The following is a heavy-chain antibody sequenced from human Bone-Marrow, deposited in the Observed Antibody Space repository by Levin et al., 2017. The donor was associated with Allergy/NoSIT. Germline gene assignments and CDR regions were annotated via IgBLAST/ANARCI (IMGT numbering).Heavy chain of an antibody. CDR1: GGSFSGYY. CDR3: ARGVGYSSSWYQNWFDP. Sequence: SETLSLTCAVYGGSFSGYYWSWIRQPPGKGLEWIGEINHSGSTNYNPSLKSRVTISVDTSKNQFSLKLSSVTAADTAVYYCARGVGYSSSWYQNWFDPWGQGTLVTVSS. CDR2: INHSGST. D-gene: IGHD6-13*01. J-gene: IGHJ5*02. V-gene: IGHV4-34*01.